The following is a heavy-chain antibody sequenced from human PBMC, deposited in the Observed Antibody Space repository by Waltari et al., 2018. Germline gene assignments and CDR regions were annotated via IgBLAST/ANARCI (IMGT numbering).Heavy chain of an antibody. CDR3: ARLHPMIVVVAASGYFDY. D-gene: IGHD3-22*01. J-gene: IGHJ4*02. Sequence: QLQLQESGPGLVKPSETLSLTCTVSGGSISSSSYYWGWIRQPPGQGLEWIGSLYYSGSIYYHPSLTSLGIISVDTAKNQFSLKLSSVTAADTAVYFCARLHPMIVVVAASGYFDYWGQGTLVTVSS. CDR1: GGSISSSSYY. V-gene: IGHV4-39*01. CDR2: LYYSGSI.